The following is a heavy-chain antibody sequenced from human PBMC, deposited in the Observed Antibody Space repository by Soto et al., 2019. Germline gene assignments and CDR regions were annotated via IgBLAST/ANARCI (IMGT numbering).Heavy chain of an antibody. V-gene: IGHV3-23*01. CDR1: GFTFSSYA. Sequence: GGSLRLSCAASGFTFSSYAMSWVRQAPGKGLEWVSAISGSGGSTYYADSVKGRFTISRDNSKNTLYLQMNSLRAEDTAVYYCAKDGGRPYYDILTGYYNFWGQGTLVTVSS. CDR2: ISGSGGST. CDR3: AKDGGRPYYDILTGYYNF. J-gene: IGHJ4*02. D-gene: IGHD3-9*01.